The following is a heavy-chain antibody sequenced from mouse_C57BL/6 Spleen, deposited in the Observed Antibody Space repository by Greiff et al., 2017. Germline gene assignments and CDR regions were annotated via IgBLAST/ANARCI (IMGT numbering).Heavy chain of an antibody. CDR2: IYPSDSET. CDR1: GYTFTSYW. Sequence: QVQLQQPGAELVRPGSSVKLSCKASGYTFTSYWMDWVKQRPGQGLEWIGNIYPSDSETHYNQKFKDKATLTVDKSSRTAYMQLSSLTSEDSAVYYCARGEEYGYTSYYYAMDYWGQGTSVTVSS. D-gene: IGHD2-2*01. CDR3: ARGEEYGYTSYYYAMDY. V-gene: IGHV1-61*01. J-gene: IGHJ4*01.